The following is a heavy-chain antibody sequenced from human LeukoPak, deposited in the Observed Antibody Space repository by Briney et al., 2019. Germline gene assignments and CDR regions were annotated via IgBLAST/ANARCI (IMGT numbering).Heavy chain of an antibody. CDR3: AKDRVTGGRYYYYMDV. Sequence: PGGSLRLSCAASGFTFDDYAMHWVRQAPGKGLEWVSGISWNGGSIGYADSVKGRFTISRDNAKNSLYLQMNSLRAEDTALYYCAKDRVTGGRYYYYMDVWGKGTAVTVSS. CDR1: GFTFDDYA. V-gene: IGHV3-9*01. J-gene: IGHJ6*03. D-gene: IGHD1-20*01. CDR2: ISWNGGSI.